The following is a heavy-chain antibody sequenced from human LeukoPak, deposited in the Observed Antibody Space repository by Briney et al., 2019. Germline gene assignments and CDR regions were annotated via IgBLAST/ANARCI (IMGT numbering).Heavy chain of an antibody. J-gene: IGHJ4*02. CDR3: AKDVGKWESLHFFDY. CDR2: ISGSGAST. V-gene: IGHV3-23*01. CDR1: GFTLSTNA. Sequence: GGSLRLSCLTSGFTLSTNAVSWVRQAPGKGLEWISGISGSGASTYYADSVKGRFTISRDDSRNTLYLQMNSLRGDDTAVYYCAKDVGKWESLHFFDYWGQGTLVTVSS. D-gene: IGHD1-26*01.